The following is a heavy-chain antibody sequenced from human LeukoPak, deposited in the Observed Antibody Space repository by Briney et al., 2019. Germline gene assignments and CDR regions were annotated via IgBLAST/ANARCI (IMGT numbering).Heavy chain of an antibody. CDR3: AIAGGSTGWSSYGY. CDR1: GFTFSSYD. D-gene: IGHD6-19*01. Sequence: PGGSLRLSCAASGFTFSSYDMHWVRQTTGKGLEWVSSIGTAGDTYYPGSVRGRFTISRENAKNSVYLQMNSLRAEDTAMYYCAIAGGSTGWSSYGYWGQGTLVAVSS. CDR2: IGTAGDT. J-gene: IGHJ4*02. V-gene: IGHV3-13*01.